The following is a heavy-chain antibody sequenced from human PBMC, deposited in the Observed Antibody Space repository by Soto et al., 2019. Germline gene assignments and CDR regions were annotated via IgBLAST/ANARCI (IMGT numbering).Heavy chain of an antibody. Sequence: PGGSLSLSCEASGFTFRTYSMNWVRQAPGQGLEWVSYISGTSSTIYYADSVKGRFTISRDNAKNSLYLQMNSLRDEDTAVYYCARDPDYGGNPPWCYGMDVWGQGTTVTVSS. V-gene: IGHV3-48*02. CDR3: ARDPDYGGNPPWCYGMDV. J-gene: IGHJ6*02. CDR1: GFTFRTYS. D-gene: IGHD4-17*01. CDR2: ISGTSSTI.